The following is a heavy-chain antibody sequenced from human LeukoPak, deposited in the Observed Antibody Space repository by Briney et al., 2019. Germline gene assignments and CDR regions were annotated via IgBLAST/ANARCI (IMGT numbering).Heavy chain of an antibody. D-gene: IGHD1-26*01. CDR3: ARDVSKYPTSIGPSGVDY. Sequence: GASVKVSCKASGGTFSSYAINWVRQAPGQGLEWMGRIIPILGIANYAQKFQGRVTITADKSTSTAYMELSSLRSEDTAVYYCARDVSKYPTSIGPSGVDYWGQGTLVTVSS. CDR1: GGTFSSYA. V-gene: IGHV1-69*04. J-gene: IGHJ4*02. CDR2: IIPILGIA.